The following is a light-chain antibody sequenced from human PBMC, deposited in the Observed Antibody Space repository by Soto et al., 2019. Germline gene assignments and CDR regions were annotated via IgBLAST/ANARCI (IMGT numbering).Light chain of an antibody. J-gene: IGKJ1*01. Sequence: DIQMTQSPSSLSASVGDRVTITCRATQGISNYLAWYQQKPGKVPKLLIYAASTLQSGVPSRFSGSGSGTDFTLTISSLQHEDVATYYCQKYESGLGTLGQGTKVDIK. CDR2: AAS. CDR1: QGISNY. V-gene: IGKV1-27*01. CDR3: QKYESGLGT.